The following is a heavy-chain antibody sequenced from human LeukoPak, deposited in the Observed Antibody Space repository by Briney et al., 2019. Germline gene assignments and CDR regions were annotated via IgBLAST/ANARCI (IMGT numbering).Heavy chain of an antibody. J-gene: IGHJ4*02. CDR1: GYCFSTYW. D-gene: IGHD4-23*01. CDR2: IYPDDSDT. CDR3: ARLDYGGSEVVDY. Sequence: GESLKISCKGSGYCFSTYWIVWVLQMPGKGLEWMGIIYPDDSDTRYSPSFLGQVTISAAKSINNAYMQWSSLKASDTAMYYCARLDYGGSEVVDYWGQGTLVTVSS. V-gene: IGHV5-51*01.